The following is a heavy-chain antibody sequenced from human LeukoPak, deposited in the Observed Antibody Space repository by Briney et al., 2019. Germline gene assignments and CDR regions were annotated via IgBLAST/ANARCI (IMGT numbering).Heavy chain of an antibody. V-gene: IGHV1-2*02. CDR2: ISPNSGAT. J-gene: IGHJ3*02. Sequence: VASVKVSCKASGYTFSAYFIHWVRQAPGQGLEWMGWISPNSGATNYAQKFQGRVTMTRDRSVTTFYMELSRLRSDDTAVYYCARRNNYDYGSSNSLGSEVFDIWGQGTMVTVSS. CDR1: GYTFSAYF. CDR3: ARRNNYDYGSSNSLGSEVFDI. D-gene: IGHD3-22*01.